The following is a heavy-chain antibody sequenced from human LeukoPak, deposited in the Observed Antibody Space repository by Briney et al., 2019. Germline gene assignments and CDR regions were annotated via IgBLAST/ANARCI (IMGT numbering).Heavy chain of an antibody. CDR3: ARHPPYGYFSGGDWFDP. V-gene: IGHV4-39*01. J-gene: IGHJ5*02. Sequence: SETLSLTCTVSGGSISSSSYYWGWIRQPPGKGLEWTGSIYYSGSTYYNPSLKSRVTISVDTSKNQFSLKLSSVTAADTAVYYCARHPPYGYFSGGDWFDPWGQGTLVTVSS. CDR2: IYYSGST. D-gene: IGHD5-18*01. CDR1: GGSISSSSYY.